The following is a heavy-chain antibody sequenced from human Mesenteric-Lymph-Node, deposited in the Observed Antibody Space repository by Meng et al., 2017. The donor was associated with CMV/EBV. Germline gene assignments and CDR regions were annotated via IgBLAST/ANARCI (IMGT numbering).Heavy chain of an antibody. CDR1: GGSISSSRYY. V-gene: IGHV4-39*07. CDR2: IYQTGST. D-gene: IGHD1-14*01. Sequence: LTCTVSGGSISSSRYYWGWIRQPPGKGLEWIGEIYQTGSTNYNPSLKSRVTISMDKSKNQFSLNLSSVTAADTAFYYCAISPNQDPGPWGQGTLVTVSS. J-gene: IGHJ5*02. CDR3: AISPNQDPGP.